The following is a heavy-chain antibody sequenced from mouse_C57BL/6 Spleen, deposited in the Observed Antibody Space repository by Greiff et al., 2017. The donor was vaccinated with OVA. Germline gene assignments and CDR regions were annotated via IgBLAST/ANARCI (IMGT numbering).Heavy chain of an antibody. CDR2: IYPRAGST. J-gene: IGHJ3*01. D-gene: IGHD1-1*01. CDR1: GYTFTSYD. V-gene: IGHV1-85*01. Sequence: QVQLQQSGPELVKPGASVTLSCKASGYTFTSYDINWVKQRPGQGLEWIGWIYPRAGSTKYNEKFKGKATLTVDTSSSTAYMELLSLTSEDSAVYFCARTYYGSSWFAYWGQGTLVTVSA. CDR3: ARTYYGSSWFAY.